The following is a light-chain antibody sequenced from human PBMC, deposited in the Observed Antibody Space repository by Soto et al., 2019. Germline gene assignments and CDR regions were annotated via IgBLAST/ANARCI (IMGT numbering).Light chain of an antibody. CDR1: QSISNY. V-gene: IGKV1-5*03. CDR3: QQSNDYPWT. J-gene: IGKJ1*01. Sequence: DIPMTQPPSTLSASVRDMVTITCRASQSISNYLAWYQRKPGEAPKLLIYEAANLESGVPSRFSGSGTGTEFTLTISSLQPDEFATYYCQQSNDYPWTFGQGTRVEI. CDR2: EAA.